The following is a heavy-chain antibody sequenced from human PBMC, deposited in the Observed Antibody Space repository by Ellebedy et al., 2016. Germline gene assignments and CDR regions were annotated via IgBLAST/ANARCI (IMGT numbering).Heavy chain of an antibody. CDR3: ASYPVAGKVLGAYYYYYGMDV. J-gene: IGHJ6*02. CDR1: GFTFSSYS. CDR2: ISSSSSTI. Sequence: GGSLRLSCAASGFTFSSYSMNWVRQAPGKGLEWVSYISSSSSTIYYADSVKGRFTISRDNAKNSLYLQMNSLRDEDTAVYYCASYPVAGKVLGAYYYYYGMDVWGQGTTVTVSS. D-gene: IGHD6-19*01. V-gene: IGHV3-48*02.